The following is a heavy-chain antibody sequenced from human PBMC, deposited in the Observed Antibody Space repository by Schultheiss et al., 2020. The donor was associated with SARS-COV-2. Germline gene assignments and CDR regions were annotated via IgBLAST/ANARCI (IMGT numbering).Heavy chain of an antibody. CDR3: ARDPFYSSSWYYAFDI. D-gene: IGHD6-13*01. J-gene: IGHJ3*02. Sequence: SQTLSLTCTVSGGSISSYYWSWIRQPPGKGLEWIGYIYYSGSTYYNPSLKSLVTISVDTSKNQFSLKLSSVTAADTAVYYCARDPFYSSSWYYAFDIWGQGTMVTVSS. V-gene: IGHV4-59*12. CDR1: GGSISSYY. CDR2: IYYSGST.